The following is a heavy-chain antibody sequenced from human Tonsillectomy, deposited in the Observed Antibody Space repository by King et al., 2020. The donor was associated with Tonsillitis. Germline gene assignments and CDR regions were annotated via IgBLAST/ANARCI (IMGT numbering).Heavy chain of an antibody. V-gene: IGHV3-23*03. CDR1: GFTFSSYA. D-gene: IGHD3-9*01. J-gene: IGHJ3*02. CDR3: AKDMYYDILTGYSAIDI. Sequence: VQLVESGGGLVQPGGSLRLSCAASGFTFSSYAMSWVPQAPGKGLEWVSVIYSGGSSTYYADSVKGRFTISRDNSKNTLYLQMNSLRAEDTAVYYCAKDMYYDILTGYSAIDIWGQGTMVTVSS. CDR2: IYSGGSST.